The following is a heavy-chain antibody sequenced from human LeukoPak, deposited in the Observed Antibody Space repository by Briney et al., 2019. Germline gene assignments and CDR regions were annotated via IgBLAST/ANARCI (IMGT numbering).Heavy chain of an antibody. V-gene: IGHV1-46*01. J-gene: IGHJ5*02. CDR2: INPSGGST. CDR3: ARDRKVAARPCNWFDP. CDR1: GYTFTGYY. Sequence: GASVKVSCKASGYTFTGYYMHWVRQAPGQWLEWMGIINPSGGSTSYAQKFQGRVTMTRDMSTSTVYMELSSLRSEDTAVYYCARDRKVAARPCNWFDPWGQGTLVTVSS. D-gene: IGHD6-6*01.